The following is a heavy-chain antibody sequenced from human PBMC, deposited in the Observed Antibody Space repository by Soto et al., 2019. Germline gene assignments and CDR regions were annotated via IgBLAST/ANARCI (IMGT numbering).Heavy chain of an antibody. CDR3: ARSYGDSSGYYYYYYGMDV. J-gene: IGHJ6*02. CDR1: GGSISSGGYY. Sequence: QVQLQESGPGLVKTSQTLSLTCTVSGGSISSGGYYWSWIRQHPGKGLEWIGYIYYSGSTYYNPSLKSRVTISVDTSKNQFSLKLSSVTAADTAVYYCARSYGDSSGYYYYYYGMDVWGQGTTVTVSS. CDR2: IYYSGST. V-gene: IGHV4-31*03. D-gene: IGHD4-17*01.